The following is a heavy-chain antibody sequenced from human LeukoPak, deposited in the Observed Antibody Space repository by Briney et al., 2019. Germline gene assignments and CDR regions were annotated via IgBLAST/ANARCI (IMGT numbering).Heavy chain of an antibody. J-gene: IGHJ5*02. CDR3: ARGYCSSTSCYNWFDP. CDR2: IYHSGST. Sequence: SETLSLTCAVSGGSISSGGYSWSWIRQPPGKGLEWIGYIYHSGSTYYNPSLKSRVTISVDTSKNQFSLKLSSVTAADTAVYYCARGYCSSTSCYNWFDPWGQGTLVTVSS. V-gene: IGHV4-30-2*01. CDR1: GGSISSGGYS. D-gene: IGHD2-2*01.